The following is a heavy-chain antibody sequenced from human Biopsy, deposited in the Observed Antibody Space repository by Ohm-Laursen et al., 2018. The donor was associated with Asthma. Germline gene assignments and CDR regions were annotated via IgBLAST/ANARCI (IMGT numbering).Heavy chain of an antibody. D-gene: IGHD3-3*01. CDR2: ISPIFGSI. CDR1: GGTLNNYA. V-gene: IGHV1-69*01. CDR3: AKARCYYFYCDMEV. J-gene: IGHJ6*02. Sequence: SSEKVSCKSSGGTLNNYAINWVRQAPGQGLEWMGGISPIFGSIKYAQKFQDRVTISADVFRNTVHLELSSLRSEDTAVLYCAKARCYYFYCDMEVWGQGTTVTVSS.